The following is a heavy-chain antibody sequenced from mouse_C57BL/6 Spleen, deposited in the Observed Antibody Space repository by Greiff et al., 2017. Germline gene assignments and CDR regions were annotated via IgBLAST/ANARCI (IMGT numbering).Heavy chain of an antibody. CDR2: ISSGGSYT. CDR1: GFTFSSYG. CDR3: ARHTLTAVVATPFAY. J-gene: IGHJ3*01. D-gene: IGHD1-1*01. Sequence: EVMLVESGGDLVKPGGSLKLSCAASGFTFSSYGMSWVRQTPDKRLEWVATISSGGSYTYYPDSVKGRFTISRDNSKNTPYLQMSSLKSEDTAMYYCARHTLTAVVATPFAYWGQGTLVTVSA. V-gene: IGHV5-6*02.